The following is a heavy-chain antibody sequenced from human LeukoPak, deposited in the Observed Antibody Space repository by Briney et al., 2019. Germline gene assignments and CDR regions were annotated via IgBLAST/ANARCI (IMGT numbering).Heavy chain of an antibody. CDR2: ISGDGRGT. V-gene: IGHV3-23*01. Sequence: GSLRLSCVASGFTFASYAMSWVRQAPGKGLEWVSNISGDGRGTYYADSAKGRFTISRDKSKNTLFLQMTSLRVEDTAVYYCAKDPYAGYSSGWFDNWGQGTLVTVSS. J-gene: IGHJ5*02. CDR3: AKDPYAGYSSGWFDN. CDR1: GFTFASYA. D-gene: IGHD6-19*01.